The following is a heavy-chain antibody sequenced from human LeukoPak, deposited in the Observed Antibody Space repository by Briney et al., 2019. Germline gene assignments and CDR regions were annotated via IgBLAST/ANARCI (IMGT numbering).Heavy chain of an antibody. CDR1: GYTFTSYA. Sequence: ASVKVSCKASGYTFTSYAMHWVRQAPGQRLEGMGWVNAGNGNTKYSQKFQGRVTITRDTSASTAYMELSSLRSEDTAVYYCARDWGYELLWFGELDYWGQGTLVTVSS. CDR3: ARDWGYELLWFGELDY. J-gene: IGHJ4*02. CDR2: VNAGNGNT. D-gene: IGHD3-10*01. V-gene: IGHV1-3*01.